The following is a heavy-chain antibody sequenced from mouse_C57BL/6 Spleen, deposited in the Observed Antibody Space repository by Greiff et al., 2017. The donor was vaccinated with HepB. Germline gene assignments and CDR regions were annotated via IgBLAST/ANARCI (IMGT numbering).Heavy chain of an antibody. V-gene: IGHV1-39*01. CDR3: ARAPLITTVVGDFDY. D-gene: IGHD1-1*01. Sequence: EVKLMESGPELVKPGASVKISCKASGYSFTDYNMNWVKQSNGKSLEWIGVINPNYGTTSYNQKFKGKATLTVDQSSSTAYMQLNSLTSEDSAVYYCARAPLITTVVGDFDYWGQGTTLTVSS. CDR1: GYSFTDYN. CDR2: INPNYGTT. J-gene: IGHJ2*01.